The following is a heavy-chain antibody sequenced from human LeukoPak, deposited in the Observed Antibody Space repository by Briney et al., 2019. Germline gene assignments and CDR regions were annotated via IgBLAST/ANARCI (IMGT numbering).Heavy chain of an antibody. CDR1: RFTINSNY. D-gene: IGHD2/OR15-2a*01. J-gene: IGHJ4*02. CDR3: ARKVLVGNKYFDY. Sequence: GGSLRLSCSASRFTINSNYMSWVRQAPGKGLEWVSTISESGGDTYDADSVKGRFTISRDNSKNTLYLHMNSLRAEDTAVYYCARKVLVGNKYFDYWGQGTLVTVSS. V-gene: IGHV3-23*01. CDR2: ISESGGDT.